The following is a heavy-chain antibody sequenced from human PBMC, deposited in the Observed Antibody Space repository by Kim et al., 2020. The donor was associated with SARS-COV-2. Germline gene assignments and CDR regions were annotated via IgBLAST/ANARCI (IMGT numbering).Heavy chain of an antibody. Sequence: SETLSLTCAVSSGAFRNSFWIWVRQSPGKGLEWIGEVTHLGSTSYSPSLQSRLTISLDTSNNHFSLRLTSVTAADPAVHYCGRGREEAWALVAYWGQGTL. CDR2: VTHLGST. V-gene: IGHV4-34*01. D-gene: IGHD2-21*01. CDR3: GRGREEAWALVAY. J-gene: IGHJ4*02. CDR1: SGAFRNSF.